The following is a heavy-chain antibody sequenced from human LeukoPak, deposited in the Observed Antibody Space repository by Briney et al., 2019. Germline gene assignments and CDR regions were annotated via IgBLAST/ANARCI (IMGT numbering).Heavy chain of an antibody. CDR3: AAYYDSSGYYYFDY. CDR2: INAGNGNT. Sequence: GASVKVSCKASGYTFTSYAMHWVRQAPGQRLEWMGWINAGNGNTKYSQKFQGRVTITRDTSASTAYMELSSLGSEDTAVYYCAAYYDSSGYYYFDYWGQGTLVTVSS. CDR1: GYTFTSYA. J-gene: IGHJ4*02. D-gene: IGHD3-22*01. V-gene: IGHV1-3*01.